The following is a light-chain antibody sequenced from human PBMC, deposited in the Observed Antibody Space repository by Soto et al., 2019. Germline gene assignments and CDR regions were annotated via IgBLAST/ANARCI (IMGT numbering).Light chain of an antibody. Sequence: QAVVTQPPSASGTPGQRVSLSCSGRSSSIGSNTVNWYQQLPGTAPKVLIYSNDQRPSWIPDRFSGSKSGTSASLAISGLQSDDEADYYCAAWDDSLNGWVFGGGTKLTVL. J-gene: IGLJ3*02. CDR1: SSSIGSNT. CDR2: SND. V-gene: IGLV1-44*01. CDR3: AAWDDSLNGWV.